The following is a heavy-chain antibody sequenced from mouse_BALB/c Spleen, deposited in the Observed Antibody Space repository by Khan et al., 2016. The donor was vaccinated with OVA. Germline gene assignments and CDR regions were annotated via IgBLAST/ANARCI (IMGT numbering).Heavy chain of an antibody. CDR3: GRRVYCNYWFAY. J-gene: IGHJ3*01. CDR1: GFNITDYY. V-gene: IGHV14-1*02. CDR2: IDPENGPT. D-gene: IGHD2-1*01. Sequence: VQLQQSGAELVRPGALVKLSCKASGFNITDYYMHWVKQRPDQGLELIGWIDPENGPTIYDPKFQGKASIKAETSSKTAYLQLSSLPYEDTAAYCCGRRVYCNYWFAYWGQGTLVTVSA.